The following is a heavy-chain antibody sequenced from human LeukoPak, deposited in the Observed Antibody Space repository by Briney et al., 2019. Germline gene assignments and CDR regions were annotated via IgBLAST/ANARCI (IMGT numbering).Heavy chain of an antibody. CDR1: GDGVSSNSVS. D-gene: IGHD6-19*01. J-gene: IGHJ4*02. CDR2: TYYRSKWYN. V-gene: IGHV6-1*01. Sequence: SQTLSLTCAISGDGVSSNSVSWNWIRQSPSRGLEWLGRTYYRSKWYNDYAVSVKSRITINPDTSKNQFSLQLNSVTPEDTAVYYCARDQYSSAWYGLDYWGQGTLVTVSS. CDR3: ARDQYSSAWYGLDY.